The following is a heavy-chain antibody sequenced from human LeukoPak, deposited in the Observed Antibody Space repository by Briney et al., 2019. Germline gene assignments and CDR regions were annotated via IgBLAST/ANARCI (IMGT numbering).Heavy chain of an antibody. CDR2: IHYSGST. J-gene: IGHJ4*02. V-gene: IGHV4-59*01. Sequence: SETLSLSCTVSGGSISTYYWSWIRQPPGKGLEWIAYIHYSGSTNYNPSLRSRVTISVDTSKNQFSLKLSSVTAADTAVYYCAREQWLVRGSYFDYWGQGTLVTVSS. CDR3: AREQWLVRGSYFDY. CDR1: GGSISTYY. D-gene: IGHD6-19*01.